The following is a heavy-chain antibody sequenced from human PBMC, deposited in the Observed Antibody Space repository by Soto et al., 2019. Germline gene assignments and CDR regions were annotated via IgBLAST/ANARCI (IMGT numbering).Heavy chain of an antibody. J-gene: IGHJ6*02. D-gene: IGHD1-1*01. CDR2: IWYDGSHK. Sequence: GGSLSLSCAASGFTFSSYGMHWVRQAPGEGLEWVAIIWYDGSHKNHADSVKGRFTISRDNSKNTLYLQMNSLRADDTGVYYCARAKGDWNDDYFGMDVWGHGTTVTVSS. V-gene: IGHV3-33*01. CDR3: ARAKGDWNDDYFGMDV. CDR1: GFTFSSYG.